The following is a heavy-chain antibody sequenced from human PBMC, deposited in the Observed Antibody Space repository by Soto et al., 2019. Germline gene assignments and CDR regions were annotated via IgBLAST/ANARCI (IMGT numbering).Heavy chain of an antibody. CDR2: IYYSGST. CDR1: GGSISSYY. D-gene: IGHD3-3*02. V-gene: IGHV4-59*12. J-gene: IGHJ5*02. Sequence: SETLSLTCTVSGGSISSYYWSWIRQPPGKGLEWIGYIYYSGSTYYNPSLKSRVTISVDRSKNQFSLKLSSVTAADTAVYYCARAQGISTTGGWFDPWGQGTLVTVSS. CDR3: ARAQGISTTGGWFDP.